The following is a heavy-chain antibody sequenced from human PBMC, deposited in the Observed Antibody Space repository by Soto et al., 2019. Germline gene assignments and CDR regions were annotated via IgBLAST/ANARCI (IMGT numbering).Heavy chain of an antibody. V-gene: IGHV4-59*05. CDR3: ARHLTYCSAGSCYSDFPYYGMDV. CDR1: CGSISSYY. D-gene: IGHD2-15*01. J-gene: IGHJ6*02. CDR2: IFYSGST. Sequence: PSDTLSLTCTVSCGSISSYYWSWIRQPPGKGLEWIGSIFYSGSTYYNPSLKSRVTISVDTSKNQFSLKLSSVTAADTAVYYCARHLTYCSAGSCYSDFPYYGMDVWGQGTTVTVSS.